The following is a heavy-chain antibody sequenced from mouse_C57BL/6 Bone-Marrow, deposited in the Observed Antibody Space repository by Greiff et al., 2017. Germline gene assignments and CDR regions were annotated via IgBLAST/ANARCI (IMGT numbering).Heavy chain of an antibody. CDR1: GYTFTGYW. CDR2: ILPGSGST. V-gene: IGHV1-9*01. Sequence: QVQLKESGAELMKPGASVKLSCKATGYTFTGYWIEWVKQRPGHGLEWIGEILPGSGSTNYNEKFKGKATFTAGTSSNTAYMQLSSLTTEDSAIYYCASGLYYYGSKAYWGQGTLVTVSA. CDR3: ASGLYYYGSKAY. J-gene: IGHJ3*01. D-gene: IGHD1-1*01.